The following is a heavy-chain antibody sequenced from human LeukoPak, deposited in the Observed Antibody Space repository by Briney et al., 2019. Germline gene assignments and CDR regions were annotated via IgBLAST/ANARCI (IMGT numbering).Heavy chain of an antibody. Sequence: ASVKVSCKASGYTFTSYAMHWVRQAPGQRLEWMGWINAGNGNTKYSQKFQGRVTITRDTSASTAYMELSSLRSEDTAMYYCAMRKPYDSSGPFDYWGQGTLVTVSS. D-gene: IGHD3-22*01. CDR2: INAGNGNT. CDR1: GYTFTSYA. J-gene: IGHJ4*02. CDR3: AMRKPYDSSGPFDY. V-gene: IGHV1-3*01.